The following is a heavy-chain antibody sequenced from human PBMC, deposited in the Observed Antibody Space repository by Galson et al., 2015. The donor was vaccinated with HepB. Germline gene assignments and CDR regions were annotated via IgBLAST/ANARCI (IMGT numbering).Heavy chain of an antibody. D-gene: IGHD5-18*01. V-gene: IGHV3-48*03. J-gene: IGHJ4*02. Sequence: SLRLSCAASGFTFTTYPMIWVRQTPGKGLEWVSSISGSGSTIYYADSVKGRFTISRDNAKNSLYLQMNSLRAEDTAVYYCARGIQLWFAQIDYWGQGTLVTVSS. CDR1: GFTFTTYP. CDR2: ISGSGSTI. CDR3: ARGIQLWFAQIDY.